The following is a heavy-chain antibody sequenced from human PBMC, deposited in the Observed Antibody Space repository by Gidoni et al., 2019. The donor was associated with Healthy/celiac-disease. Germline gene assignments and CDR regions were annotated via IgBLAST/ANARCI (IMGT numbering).Heavy chain of an antibody. CDR1: GGSSSSGGYY. CDR2: IYHSGST. CDR3: ARLHLLGAFDI. V-gene: IGHV4-30-2*01. J-gene: IGHJ3*02. Sequence: QLQPQESGSGLVKPSQTLSLTCAVTGGSSSSGGYYWSWIRQPPGKGLDWIRYIYHSGSTYYTPSLKSRVTISVDRSKNQFSLKLISVSAADTAVYYCARLHLLGAFDIWGQGTMVTVSS. D-gene: IGHD2-15*01.